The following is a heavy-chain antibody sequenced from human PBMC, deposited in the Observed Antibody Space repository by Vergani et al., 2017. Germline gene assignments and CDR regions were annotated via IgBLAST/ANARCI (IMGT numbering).Heavy chain of an antibody. CDR3: AMFPLNITTPDRVDF. D-gene: IGHD1-1*01. CDR1: GLRFSDYG. J-gene: IGHJ4*02. Sequence: HVQMVESGGGVVQPGRSLRLSCAVSGLRFSDYGMNWVRQAPGRGLEWVALISYDGDTTYYEDSVKGRFTISRDNSKNTLFLQMHSLRVEDTALYYCAMFPLNITTPDRVDFWGQGSLVTVSS. CDR2: ISYDGDTT. V-gene: IGHV3-30*03.